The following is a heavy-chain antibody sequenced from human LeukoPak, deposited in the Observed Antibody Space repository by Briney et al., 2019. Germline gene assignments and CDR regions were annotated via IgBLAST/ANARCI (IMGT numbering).Heavy chain of an antibody. Sequence: GGSLRLSCTSSGFTFGDYAMSWFRQAPGKGLEWVAFIRSKACGGTTEYAASVKGRFTISRDDSKSIAYLQMNSLKTEDTAVYYCTKYSGRIDYWGQGTLVTVSS. CDR1: GFTFGDYA. V-gene: IGHV3-49*03. J-gene: IGHJ4*02. D-gene: IGHD5-18*01. CDR2: IRSKACGGTT. CDR3: TKYSGRIDY.